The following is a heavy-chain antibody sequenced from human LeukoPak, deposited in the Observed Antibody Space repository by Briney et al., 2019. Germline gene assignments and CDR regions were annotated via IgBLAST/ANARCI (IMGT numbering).Heavy chain of an antibody. V-gene: IGHV1-2*06. J-gene: IGHJ4*02. CDR2: INPNSGGT. D-gene: IGHD6-19*01. CDR3: ASRASSGWTNSHFDY. Sequence: ASVKVSCKASGYTFTGYYMHWVRQAPGQGLEWMGRINPNSGGTDYAQKFQGRVTMTRDTSISTAYMELSRLRSDDTAVYYCASRASSGWTNSHFDYWGQGTLVTVSS. CDR1: GYTFTGYY.